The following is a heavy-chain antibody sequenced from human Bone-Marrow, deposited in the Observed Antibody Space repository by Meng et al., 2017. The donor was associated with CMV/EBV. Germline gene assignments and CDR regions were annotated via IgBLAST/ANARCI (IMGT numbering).Heavy chain of an antibody. V-gene: IGHV4-39*07. CDR2: IYYSGST. J-gene: IGHJ4*02. CDR3: ASTGVVLRYFDLFDY. D-gene: IGHD3-9*01. Sequence: LLLRQSGQGLVKTPAPLSLTCTVSGGSISSSSYYWGWTRQPPGKGLEWIGSIYYSGSTYYNPSLKSRVTISVDTSKNQFSLKLSSVTAADTAVYYCASTGVVLRYFDLFDYWGQGTLVTVSS. CDR1: GGSISSSSYY.